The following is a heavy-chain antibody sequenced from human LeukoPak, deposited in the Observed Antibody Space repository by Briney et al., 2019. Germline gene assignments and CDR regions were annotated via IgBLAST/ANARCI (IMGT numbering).Heavy chain of an antibody. CDR3: ARGLTAYCSGGSCYDNWFDP. CDR2: IYYSGST. D-gene: IGHD2-15*01. J-gene: IGHJ5*02. Sequence: SETLPLTCTVSGGSISSYYWSWIRQPPGKGLEWIGYIYYSGSTNYNPSLKSRVTISVDTSKNQFSLKLSSVTAADTAVYYCARGLTAYCSGGSCYDNWFDPWGQGTLVTVSS. CDR1: GGSISSYY. V-gene: IGHV4-59*01.